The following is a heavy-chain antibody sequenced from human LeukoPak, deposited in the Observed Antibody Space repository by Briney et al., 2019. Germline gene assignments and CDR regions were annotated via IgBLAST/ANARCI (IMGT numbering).Heavy chain of an antibody. CDR1: GDTFTSYD. D-gene: IGHD4-17*01. Sequence: ASVKVSCKASGDTFTSYDINWVRQATGQGLEWMGWMNPNSGNTGYAQKFQGRVTMTRNTSISTAYMELSSLRSEDTAVYYCARENYGDYGFDYWGQGTLVTVSS. CDR3: ARENYGDYGFDY. CDR2: MNPNSGNT. V-gene: IGHV1-8*01. J-gene: IGHJ4*02.